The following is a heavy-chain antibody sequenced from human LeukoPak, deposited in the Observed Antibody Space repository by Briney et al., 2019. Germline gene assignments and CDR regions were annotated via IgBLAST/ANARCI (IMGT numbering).Heavy chain of an antibody. CDR2: INPSGGST. CDR3: ARDLRNSITGYYYMDV. CDR1: GYTFTNYY. D-gene: IGHD3-10*01. J-gene: IGHJ6*03. V-gene: IGHV1-46*01. Sequence: ASVKVSCKASGYTFTNYYMHWVRQAPGQGLEWMGIINPSGGSTSYAQKFQGRVTMTRDTSTSTVYMELSSLRSEDTAVFYCARDLRNSITGYYYMDVWGKGTTVTVSS.